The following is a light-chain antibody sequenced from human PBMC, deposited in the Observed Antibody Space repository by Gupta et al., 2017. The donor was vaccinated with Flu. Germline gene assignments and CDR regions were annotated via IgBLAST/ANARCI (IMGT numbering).Light chain of an antibody. CDR1: QTISNH. CDR2: TAS. CDR3: QQADSVPLT. Sequence: DIQMTQSPSTLSTSVGDRVTISCRASQTISNHLNWFQQKPGKAPKLLIYTASSLQSGVTSRFSGSGSGTDFTLTISSLQPDDAATYYCQQADSVPLTFGGGTKVDIK. J-gene: IGKJ4*01. V-gene: IGKV1-39*01.